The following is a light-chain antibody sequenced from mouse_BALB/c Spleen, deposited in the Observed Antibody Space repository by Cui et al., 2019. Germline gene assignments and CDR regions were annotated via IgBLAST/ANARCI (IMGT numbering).Light chain of an antibody. CDR2: STS. CDR1: SSVSY. V-gene: IGKV4-80*01. CDR3: HQWSSYPWT. Sequence: QIVLTQSPAIMPASLGEEITLTCSASSSVSYMHWYQQKSGTSPKLLIYSTSNLASGVPSRFSGSGSGTFYSLTISSVEAEDAAYYYCHQWSSYPWTFGGGTKLEIK. J-gene: IGKJ1*01.